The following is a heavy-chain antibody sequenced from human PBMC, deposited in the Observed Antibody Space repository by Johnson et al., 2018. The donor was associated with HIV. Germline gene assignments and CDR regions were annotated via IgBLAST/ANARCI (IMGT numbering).Heavy chain of an antibody. CDR2: IATTGDT. CDR3: ARGSYDGDAFDI. J-gene: IGHJ3*02. CDR1: GFKFSGYG. Sequence: VQLVESGGGLVQPGGSLRLSCVASGFKFSGYGMHWVRQATGKGLEWVSGIATTGDTYYAGSVKGRFTISRENAKNSLYLQLNSLRAGDTALYYCARGSYDGDAFDIWGQGTMVTVSS. D-gene: IGHD1-26*01. V-gene: IGHV3-13*01.